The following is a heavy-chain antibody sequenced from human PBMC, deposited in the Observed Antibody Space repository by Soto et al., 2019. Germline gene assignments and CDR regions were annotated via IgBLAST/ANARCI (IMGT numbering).Heavy chain of an antibody. CDR1: EDTFNNYF. D-gene: IGHD3-3*01. J-gene: IGHJ6*02. Sequence: VQLVQSGAEVKKPGDSLTSSCQVSEDTFNNYFIAWVRQRPGQGLEWMGRIKPALSYTDYSPSFRGLVAFSLHKSRTTFYLTVTRLKASDTAIFYCGGLGVGLNYGVDAWGQGTSVTVSS. CDR2: IKPALSYT. CDR3: GGLGVGLNYGVDA. V-gene: IGHV5-10-1*03.